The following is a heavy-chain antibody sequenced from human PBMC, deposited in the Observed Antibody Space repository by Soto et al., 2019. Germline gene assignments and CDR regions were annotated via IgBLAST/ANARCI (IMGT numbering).Heavy chain of an antibody. Sequence: GGSLRLSCEGSGFTFSDYYISWIRQAPGKGLEWISYSSNSGTFSRYADSVKGRFSISRDNTKNLLYLQMNSLRAEDTAVYYCARSGDNYNRLDYWGQGTPVTAPQ. CDR3: ARSGDNYNRLDY. V-gene: IGHV3-11*06. CDR1: GFTFSDYY. D-gene: IGHD1-1*01. CDR2: SSNSGTFS. J-gene: IGHJ4*02.